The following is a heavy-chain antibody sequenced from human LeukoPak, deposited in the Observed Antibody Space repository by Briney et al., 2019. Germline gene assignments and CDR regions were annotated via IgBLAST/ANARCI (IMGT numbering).Heavy chain of an antibody. V-gene: IGHV4-34*01. CDR3: ARGDCSSTSCYGGNWFDP. Sequence: RASETLSLTCAVYGGSFSGYHWSWIRQPPGKGLEWIGEINHSGSTNYNPSLKSRVTISVDTSKNQFSLKLSSVTAADTAVYCCARGDCSSTSCYGGNWFDPWGQGTLVTVSS. D-gene: IGHD2-2*01. CDR1: GGSFSGYH. J-gene: IGHJ5*02. CDR2: INHSGST.